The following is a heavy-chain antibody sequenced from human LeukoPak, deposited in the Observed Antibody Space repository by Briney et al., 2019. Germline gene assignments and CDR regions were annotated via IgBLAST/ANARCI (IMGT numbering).Heavy chain of an antibody. V-gene: IGHV3-23*01. J-gene: IGHJ4*02. Sequence: GGSLRLSCAASGFTFSNYAMSWVRQAPGKGLEWVSALTPAGTTFYAELVKGRFSVSRDNSKNTLSLQMNSLRAEDTAVYYCVKESPYPEGSTARIYYFDNWGQGTLVTVSS. D-gene: IGHD2-2*01. CDR1: GFTFSNYA. CDR3: VKESPYPEGSTARIYYFDN. CDR2: LTPAGTT.